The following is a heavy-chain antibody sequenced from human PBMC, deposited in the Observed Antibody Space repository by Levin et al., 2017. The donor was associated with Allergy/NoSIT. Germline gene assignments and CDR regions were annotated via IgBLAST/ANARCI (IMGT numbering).Heavy chain of an antibody. CDR1: GGSISSDSHY. V-gene: IGHV4-61*02. CDR3: ARGVVVAATPYYFDN. D-gene: IGHD2-15*01. Sequence: SETLSLTCTVSGGSISSDSHYWSWIRQPAGKGLEWIGRIYTSGNTNYNPSLKSRVTISVDTSKNQFSLKLSSVTAADTAVYYCARGVVVAATPYYFDNWGQGTLVTVSS. CDR2: IYTSGNT. J-gene: IGHJ4*02.